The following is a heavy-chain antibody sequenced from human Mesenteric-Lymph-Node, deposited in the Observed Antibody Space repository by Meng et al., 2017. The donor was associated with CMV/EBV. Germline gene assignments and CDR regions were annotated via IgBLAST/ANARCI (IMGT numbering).Heavy chain of an antibody. D-gene: IGHD3-10*01. CDR3: ARNVLLWFGELSDNWFDP. CDR1: STNTAA. V-gene: IGHV6-1*01. J-gene: IGHJ5*02. Sequence: STNTAAWNWCMHSPSRGLEWLGRTYYRSKWYNDYAVSVKSRITINPDTSKNQFSLQLNSVTPEDTAVYYCARNVLLWFGELSDNWFDPWGQGTLVTVSS. CDR2: TYYRSKWYN.